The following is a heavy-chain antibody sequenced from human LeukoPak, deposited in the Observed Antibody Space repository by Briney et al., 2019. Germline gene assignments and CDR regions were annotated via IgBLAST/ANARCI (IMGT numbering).Heavy chain of an antibody. D-gene: IGHD3-10*01. CDR2: INAGNGNT. Sequence: GASVKVSCKASGYTFTSYAMHWVRQAPGQRLEWMGWINAGNGNTKYSQKFQGRVTITRDTSASTAYMELSSLRSEDTAVYYCATVVAPTMVRGVYYYGMDVWGQGTTVTVSS. CDR1: GYTFTSYA. CDR3: ATVVAPTMVRGVYYYGMDV. J-gene: IGHJ6*02. V-gene: IGHV1-3*01.